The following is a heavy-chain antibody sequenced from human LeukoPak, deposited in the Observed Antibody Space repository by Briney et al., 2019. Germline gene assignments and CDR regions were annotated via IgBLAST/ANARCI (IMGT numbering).Heavy chain of an antibody. CDR3: ARVGSSGWYFTPLDY. D-gene: IGHD6-19*01. CDR2: IRYDGSNK. J-gene: IGHJ4*02. CDR1: AFTFSRYG. V-gene: IGHV3-30*02. Sequence: GGSLRLSCAASAFTFSRYGMHWVRQAPGKGLEWVAFIRYDGSNKYYADSVKGRFTISRDNSKNTLYLQMNSLRAEDTAVYYCARVGSSGWYFTPLDYWGQGTLVTVSS.